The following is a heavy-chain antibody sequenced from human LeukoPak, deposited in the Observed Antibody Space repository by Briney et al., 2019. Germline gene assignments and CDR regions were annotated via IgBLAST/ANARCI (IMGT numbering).Heavy chain of an antibody. CDR2: INPNSGGT. V-gene: IGHV1-2*06. CDR3: ARELIRTTVTFDP. D-gene: IGHD4-17*01. Sequence: VSVKVSCKASGYTFTGYYMHWVRQAPGQGLEWMGRINPNSGGTNYAQKFQGRVTMTRDTSISTAYMELSRLRSDDTAVYYCARELIRTTVTFDPWGQGTLVTVSS. J-gene: IGHJ5*02. CDR1: GYTFTGYY.